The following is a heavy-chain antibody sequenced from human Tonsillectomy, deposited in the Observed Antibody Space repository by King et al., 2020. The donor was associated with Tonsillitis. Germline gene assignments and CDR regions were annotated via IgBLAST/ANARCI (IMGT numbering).Heavy chain of an antibody. Sequence: VQLVESGGGLVKPGGSLRLSCAASGFTFSDYYMSWIRQAPGKGLEWVSYISSSSSYTNYADSVKGRFTISRDNAKNSLYLQMNSLRAEDTAVYYYAREIAVAGTGYYYYGMDVWGQGTTVTVSS. CDR2: ISSSSSYT. V-gene: IGHV3-11*06. CDR3: AREIAVAGTGYYYYGMDV. J-gene: IGHJ6*02. CDR1: GFTFSDYY. D-gene: IGHD6-19*01.